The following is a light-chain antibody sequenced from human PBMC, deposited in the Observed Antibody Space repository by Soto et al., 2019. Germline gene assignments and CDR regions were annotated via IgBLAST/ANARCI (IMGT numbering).Light chain of an antibody. J-gene: IGLJ2*01. CDR2: NNN. Sequence: QSVLTQPPSASGTPGQRVTISCSGSSSNIGSNTVNWYQQHPGTDPKLLIYNNNQRPSGVPVRFSGSKSGTSASLAITGLQSEDEADYYCADWDDSLNGPVVFGGGTKLTVL. CDR1: SSNIGSNT. CDR3: ADWDDSLNGPVV. V-gene: IGLV1-44*01.